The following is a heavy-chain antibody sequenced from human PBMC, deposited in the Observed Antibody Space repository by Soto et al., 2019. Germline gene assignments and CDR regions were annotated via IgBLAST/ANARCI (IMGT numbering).Heavy chain of an antibody. CDR1: GGSISSSSYY. J-gene: IGHJ5*02. D-gene: IGHD2-2*01. CDR2: IYYSGST. V-gene: IGHV4-39*01. Sequence: SETLSLTCTVSGGSISSSSYYWGWIRQPPGKGLEWIGSIYYSGSTYYNPSLKSRVTISVDTSKNQFSLKLSSVTAADTAVYFFASHAARLVVVPAASWIDPSGQGTLVTVST. CDR3: ASHAARLVVVPAASWIDP.